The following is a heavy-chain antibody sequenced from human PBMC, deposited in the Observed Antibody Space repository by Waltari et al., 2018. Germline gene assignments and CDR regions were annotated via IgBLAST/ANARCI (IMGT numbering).Heavy chain of an antibody. CDR2: IRFDGSNK. D-gene: IGHD3-22*01. J-gene: IGHJ4*01. V-gene: IGHV3-30*02. CDR1: GFTSSSVG. CDR3: VKTGYDSAWYFDY. Sequence: QVQLVESGGGVVQPGGSLRLSCVESGFTSSSVGMHWVLQAPGKGLEWVAFIRFDGSNKDYADSVKGRFTISRDNSQNTLYLQMSSLRPEDTAIYYCVKTGYDSAWYFDYWGQGTLVTVSS.